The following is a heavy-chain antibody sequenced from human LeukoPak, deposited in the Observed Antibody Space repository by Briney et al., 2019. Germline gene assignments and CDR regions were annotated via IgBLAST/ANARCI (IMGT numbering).Heavy chain of an antibody. J-gene: IGHJ4*02. CDR2: VSPSGST. D-gene: IGHD4-17*01. CDR1: GYSISRGYY. Sequence: PSETLSLTCTVSGYSISRGYYWGWIRQPPGKGLEWIGRVSPSGSTSYKPSLKSRVAISVDTSRNQFSLRLTSVTAADTAVYFCARGSVRLDYWGQGTLVTVSS. V-gene: IGHV4-38-2*02. CDR3: ARGSVRLDY.